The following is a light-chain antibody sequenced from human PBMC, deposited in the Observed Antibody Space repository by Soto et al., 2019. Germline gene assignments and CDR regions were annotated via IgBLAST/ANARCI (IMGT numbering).Light chain of an antibody. V-gene: IGKV3-20*01. CDR3: QQYATSPRT. CDR2: DAS. Sequence: EIVLTQSPGTLSLSPGERATLSCRASQSVGSGYLARYQQKAGQAPRLLIYDASSRATGIPDRFSGSGSATDFTLTIVRLEPEDLAVYYCQQYATSPRTFCQGTKVEFK. CDR1: QSVGSGY. J-gene: IGKJ1*01.